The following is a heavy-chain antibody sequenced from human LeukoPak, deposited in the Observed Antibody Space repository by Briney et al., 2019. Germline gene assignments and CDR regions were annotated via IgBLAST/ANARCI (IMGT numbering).Heavy chain of an antibody. J-gene: IGHJ4*02. D-gene: IGHD2-2*01. CDR1: GFTFSTYW. Sequence: GGSLRLSCAASGFTFSTYWMSWVRQAPGKGLEWVANIKQDGSDKFYVDSVKGRFTISRGNAKNSMYLQMNSLRAEDTAVYYCARVLPVASRDYWGQGTLVTVSS. CDR2: IKQDGSDK. CDR3: ARVLPVASRDY. V-gene: IGHV3-7*01.